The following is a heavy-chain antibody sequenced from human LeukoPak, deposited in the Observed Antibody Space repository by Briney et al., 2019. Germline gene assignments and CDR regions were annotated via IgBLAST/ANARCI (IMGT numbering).Heavy chain of an antibody. V-gene: IGHV1-3*01. CDR1: GYTFTSYA. CDR2: ISAGNGNT. D-gene: IGHD2-8*01. J-gene: IGHJ4*01. CDR3: ARGGYCTNGICSTPTSVDY. Sequence: ASVKVSCKASGYTFTSYAIHWVRQAPGQRLEWMGWISAGNGNTEYSQNFQGRVTMTTDTSTSTAYMELRSLRSDDTAVYYCARGGYCTNGICSTPTSVDYWGQGTLVTVSS.